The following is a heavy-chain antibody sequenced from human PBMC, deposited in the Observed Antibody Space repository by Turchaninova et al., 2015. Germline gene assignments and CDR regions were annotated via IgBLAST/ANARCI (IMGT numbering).Heavy chain of an antibody. V-gene: IGHV4-39*01. CDR2: VYYTGSA. CDR3: ARHYSAVTTXWYVGV. J-gene: IGHJ2*01. CDR1: GGSITRGDYS. Sequence: QLQLQESGPGLVKPSETLSLTCTVSGGSITRGDYSWAWIRQPPGKGLEGIGGVYYTGSAYYNPSLKSRVXLSXXXSKTMLSLXXTSXXXADTAVYXXARHYSAVTTXWYVGVWGRGXLVTVSS. D-gene: IGHD4-17*01.